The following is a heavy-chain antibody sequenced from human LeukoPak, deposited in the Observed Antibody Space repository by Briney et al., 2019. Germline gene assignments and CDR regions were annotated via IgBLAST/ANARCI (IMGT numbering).Heavy chain of an antibody. V-gene: IGHV1-2*06. CDR2: INPNSGGT. CDR1: GYTFTGYY. J-gene: IGHJ4*02. D-gene: IGHD1-20*01. Sequence: ASVKVSCKASGYTFTGYYMHWVRQAPGQGLEWMGRINPNSGGTNYAQKFQGRVTMTRDTSISTAYMELSRLRSDDTAVYYCARPILKGYDNCGYWGQGTLVTVSS. CDR3: ARPILKGYDNCGY.